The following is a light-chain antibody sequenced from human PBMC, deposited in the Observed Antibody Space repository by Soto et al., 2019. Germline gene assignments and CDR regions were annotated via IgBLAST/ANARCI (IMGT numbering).Light chain of an antibody. Sequence: QSVLTQPASVSGSPGQSITISCTGTNSDVGGYNYVSWYQQHPGTAPKLMIYDVSNRPSVVSNRFAGSKSGNTASLTISGLQAEDGADYYCSSYTSSSTLVFGAGTKLTVL. CDR1: NSDVGGYNY. CDR3: SSYTSSSTLV. CDR2: DVS. J-gene: IGLJ2*01. V-gene: IGLV2-14*01.